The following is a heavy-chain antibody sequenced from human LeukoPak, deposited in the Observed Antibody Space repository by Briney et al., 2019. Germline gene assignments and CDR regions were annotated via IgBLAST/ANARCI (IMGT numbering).Heavy chain of an antibody. V-gene: IGHV3-7*01. J-gene: IGHJ4*02. CDR2: INQDGSEK. CDR3: ARACSRTSCPFEY. CDR1: GFTFSRYW. D-gene: IGHD2-2*01. Sequence: GGSLRLSCAASGFTFSRYWMSWVRQAPGKGLEWVANINQDGSEKYYVDSVKGRFTISRDNAKNSLYLQMNSLRAEDTAVYYCARACSRTSCPFEYWGQGTLVTVSS.